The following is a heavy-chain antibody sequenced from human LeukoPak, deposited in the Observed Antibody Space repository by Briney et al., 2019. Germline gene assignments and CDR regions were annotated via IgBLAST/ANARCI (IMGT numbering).Heavy chain of an antibody. J-gene: IGHJ4*02. Sequence: GGSLRLSCAASGFTFSGYTMSWVRQAPGKGLEWVSAVSGSGDKTYYADSVKGRFTISRDNSKGTLYLQMNSLRAEDTALYYCARDFYDSSGCYYDYWGQGTLVTVSS. CDR3: ARDFYDSSGCYYDY. V-gene: IGHV3-23*01. CDR1: GFTFSGYT. D-gene: IGHD3-22*01. CDR2: VSGSGDKT.